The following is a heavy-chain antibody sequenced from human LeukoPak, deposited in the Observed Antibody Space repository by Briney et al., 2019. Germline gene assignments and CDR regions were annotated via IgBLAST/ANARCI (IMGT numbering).Heavy chain of an antibody. CDR3: ARATYSSSSYYYYYMDV. V-gene: IGHV4-59*01. Sequence: SETLSLTCTVSGGSISSYYWSWIRQPAGKGLQWIGYIYYSGSTNYNPSLKSRVTISVDTSKNQFSLKLSSVTAADTAVYYCARATYSSSSYYYYYMDVWGKGTTVTVSS. D-gene: IGHD6-6*01. CDR1: GGSISSYY. J-gene: IGHJ6*03. CDR2: IYYSGST.